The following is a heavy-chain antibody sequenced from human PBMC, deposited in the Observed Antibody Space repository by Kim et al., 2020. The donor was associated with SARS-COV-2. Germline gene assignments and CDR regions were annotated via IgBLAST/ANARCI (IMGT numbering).Heavy chain of an antibody. V-gene: IGHV1-2*02. CDR1: GYTFTDYY. CDR2: INPYSGDT. Sequence: ASVKVSCKASGYTFTDYYIHWVRQAPGQGLEWMGWINPYSGDTNYAQKFQGRVTITRDTSISTPYVELSSLRSDDTAVYYCARSAHFWSGHYLDFWGQGTLITVSP. J-gene: IGHJ4*02. CDR3: ARSAHFWSGHYLDF. D-gene: IGHD3-3*01.